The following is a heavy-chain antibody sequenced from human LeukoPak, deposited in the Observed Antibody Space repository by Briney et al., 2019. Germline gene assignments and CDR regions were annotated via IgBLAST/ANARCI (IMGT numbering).Heavy chain of an antibody. D-gene: IGHD1-1*01. Sequence: NPSETLSLTCSVSGVSITSNYWSWIRQPPGKGLEWLGYTHHSGATSYNPSLKSRSTMSLDTSNNQFSLKLSSVTAADTAVYYCAREETGEEGYYFDYWGQGTLVTVSS. CDR2: THHSGAT. V-gene: IGHV4-59*01. CDR3: AREETGEEGYYFDY. CDR1: GVSITSNY. J-gene: IGHJ4*02.